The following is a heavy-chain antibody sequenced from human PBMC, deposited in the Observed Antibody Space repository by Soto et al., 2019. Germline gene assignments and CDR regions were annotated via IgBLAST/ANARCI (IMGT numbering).Heavy chain of an antibody. D-gene: IGHD5-12*01. CDR2: IYWDEDK. CDR1: GFSLSTRGVA. CDR3: AHRPRGYAYYFDY. J-gene: IGHJ4*02. V-gene: IGHV2-5*02. Sequence: QITLKESGPTLVKPTQTLTLTCTFSGFSLSTRGVAVGWFRQPPGKALEWLALIYWDEDKWYSPSLKSRLTITVNTSKNQVVLTITNMDPVDTATYYCAHRPRGYAYYFDYWGQGTLVTVSS.